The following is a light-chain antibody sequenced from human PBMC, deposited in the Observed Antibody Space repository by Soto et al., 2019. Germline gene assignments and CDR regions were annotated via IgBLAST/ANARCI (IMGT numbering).Light chain of an antibody. CDR3: HHYNNWPRT. J-gene: IGKJ1*01. V-gene: IGKV1-NL1*01. CDR2: DAS. CDR1: QYIYNY. Sequence: DIQMTQSPSSLSASVGDRVTITCRASQYIYNYLSWYQQKPGKAPKLLIYDASTRATGIPARFSGSGSGTEFTLTISSLQSEDFAVYYCHHYNNWPRTFGQGTKVDIK.